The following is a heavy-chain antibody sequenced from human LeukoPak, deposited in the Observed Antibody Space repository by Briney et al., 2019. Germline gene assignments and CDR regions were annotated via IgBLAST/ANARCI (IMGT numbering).Heavy chain of an antibody. CDR2: ISAYNGNT. CDR3: ARSGSGSYFKAPNDY. J-gene: IGHJ4*02. Sequence: ASVKVSCKASGYTFTSYGISWVRQAPGQGLEWMGWISAYNGNTNYAQKLQGRVTMTTDTSTSTAYMELRSLRSDGTAVYYCARSGSGSYFKAPNDYWGQGTLVTVSS. CDR1: GYTFTSYG. V-gene: IGHV1-18*01. D-gene: IGHD3-10*01.